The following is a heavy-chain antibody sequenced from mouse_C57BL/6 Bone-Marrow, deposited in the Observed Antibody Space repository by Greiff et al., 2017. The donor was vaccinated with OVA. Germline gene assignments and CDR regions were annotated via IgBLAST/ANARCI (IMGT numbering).Heavy chain of an antibody. CDR1: GYTFTSYG. J-gene: IGHJ3*01. Sequence: EVQVVESGAELVRPGSSVKMSCKPSGYTFTSYGINWVKQRPGQGLEWIGYIYIGNGYTEYNEKFKGKATLTSDTSSSTAYMQLSSLTSEDSAIYFCARGEAYYGMGFAYWGQGTLVTVSA. D-gene: IGHD1-1*01. CDR2: IYIGNGYT. CDR3: ARGEAYYGMGFAY. V-gene: IGHV1-58*01.